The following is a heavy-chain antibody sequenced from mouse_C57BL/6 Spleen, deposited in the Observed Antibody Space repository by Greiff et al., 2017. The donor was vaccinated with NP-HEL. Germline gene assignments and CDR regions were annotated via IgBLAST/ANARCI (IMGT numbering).Heavy chain of an antibody. Sequence: VQLQQPGAELVRPGTSVKLSCKASGYTFTSYWMHWVKQRPGQGLEWIGVIDPSDSYTNYNQKFKGKATLTVDTSSSTAYMQLSSLTSEDSAVYYCARVGDSGAMDYWGQGTSVTVSS. CDR1: GYTFTSYW. J-gene: IGHJ4*01. V-gene: IGHV1-59*01. CDR3: ARVGDSGAMDY. CDR2: IDPSDSYT.